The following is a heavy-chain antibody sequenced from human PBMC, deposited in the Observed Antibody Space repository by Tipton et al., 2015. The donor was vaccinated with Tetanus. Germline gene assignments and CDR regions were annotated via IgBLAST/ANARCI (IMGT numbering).Heavy chain of an antibody. J-gene: IGHJ4*02. Sequence: SGAEVKKPGASVKVSCKASGYTFLNYGITWVRQAPGQGLEWMGWINTDNGNTNYAQKFQGRVTVTTDTSTTTAYMEPRSLRSDDTALYYCAREDYVTAVDYWGQGTLVTVSS. V-gene: IGHV1-18*01. CDR3: AREDYVTAVDY. CDR2: INTDNGNT. CDR1: GYTFLNYG. D-gene: IGHD2-21*02.